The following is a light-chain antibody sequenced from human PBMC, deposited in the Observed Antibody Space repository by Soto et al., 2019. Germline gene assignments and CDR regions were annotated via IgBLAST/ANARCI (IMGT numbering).Light chain of an antibody. CDR1: QSISSW. V-gene: IGKV1-5*01. CDR3: QQYNSYPYT. J-gene: IGKJ2*01. CDR2: DAS. Sequence: DIPMTQSPSTLSTSVGDRVTITCRASQSISSWLAWYQQKPGKAPTLLIYDASNLESVVPSRFSGSGSGTEFTLTISSLQPDDFATYYCQQYNSYPYTFGQGTKLEIK.